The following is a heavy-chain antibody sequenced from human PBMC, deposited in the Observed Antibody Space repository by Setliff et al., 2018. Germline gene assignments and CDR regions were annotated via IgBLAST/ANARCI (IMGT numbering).Heavy chain of an antibody. CDR3: TRQASPHPDSSGYYYDLKFYYYMDV. CDR1: GFTFSGSA. D-gene: IGHD3-22*01. CDR2: IRSRPDNYAT. J-gene: IGHJ6*03. Sequence: GGSLRLSCAASGFTFSGSAMHWVRQASGKGLEWVGRIRSRPDNYATLYAASVKGRFTISRDDSKNTAYLQMNSLKTEDTAVYYCTRQASPHPDSSGYYYDLKFYYYMDVWGKGTTVTVSS. V-gene: IGHV3-73*01.